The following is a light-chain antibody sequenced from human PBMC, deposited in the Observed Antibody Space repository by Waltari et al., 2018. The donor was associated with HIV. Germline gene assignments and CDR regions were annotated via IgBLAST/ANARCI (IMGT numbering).Light chain of an antibody. J-gene: IGLJ2*01. CDR1: RRDVGGYDY. CDR2: EVT. CDR3: SSYAGNFVV. V-gene: IGLV2-8*01. Sequence: QSALTQPPSASVSLGQSVTISCTGTRRDVGGYDYVSWYQQQPGKAPKPVIYEVTKRPSGVPDRFSGSKSGNTASLNISGLQAEDEADYYCSSYAGNFVVFGGGTNLTVL.